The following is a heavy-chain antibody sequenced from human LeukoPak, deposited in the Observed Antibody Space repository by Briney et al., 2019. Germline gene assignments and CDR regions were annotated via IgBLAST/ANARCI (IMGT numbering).Heavy chain of an antibody. D-gene: IGHD1-7*01. CDR1: GGSISSYY. CDR3: ARVRITGTTTAFDY. CDR2: IYYSGSP. Sequence: SETLSLTCTVSGGSISSYYWSWIRQPPGKGLEWIGYIYYSGSPNYNPSLKSRVTISVDTSKNQFSLKLSSVTAADTAVYYCARVRITGTTTAFDYWGQGTLVTVSS. V-gene: IGHV4-59*01. J-gene: IGHJ4*02.